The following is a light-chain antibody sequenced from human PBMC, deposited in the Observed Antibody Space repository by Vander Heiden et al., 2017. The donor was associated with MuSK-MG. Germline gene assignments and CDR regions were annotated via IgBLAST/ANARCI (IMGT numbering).Light chain of an antibody. Sequence: QSALTQPRSVSGTPGQTVTISCTGSNSDIGSYIYVSWYQQYPGKAPRLLMYDVRKRPSGVPDRFSGSKSGNAASLTISGLQTDDEADYYCCSYAGTYKFVFGGGTKVTVL. V-gene: IGLV2-11*01. CDR3: CSYAGTYKFV. J-gene: IGLJ2*01. CDR2: DVR. CDR1: NSDIGSYIY.